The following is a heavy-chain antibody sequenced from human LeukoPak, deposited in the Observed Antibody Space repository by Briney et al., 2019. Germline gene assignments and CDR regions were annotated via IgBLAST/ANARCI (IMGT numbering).Heavy chain of an antibody. Sequence: ASVKLSRKASGYTFTGYYMHWVRQAPGQGLEWMGRINPNSGGTNYAQKFQGRVTMTRDTSISTVYMELSRLRSDDTAVYYCASHYYDSSGQHDDWGQGTLVTVSS. CDR3: ASHYYDSSGQHDD. J-gene: IGHJ4*02. D-gene: IGHD3-22*01. CDR1: GYTFTGYY. CDR2: INPNSGGT. V-gene: IGHV1-2*06.